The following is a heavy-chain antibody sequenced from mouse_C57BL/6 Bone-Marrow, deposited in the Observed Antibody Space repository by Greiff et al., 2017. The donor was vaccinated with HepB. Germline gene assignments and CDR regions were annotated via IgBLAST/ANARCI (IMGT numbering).Heavy chain of an antibody. CDR3: ARGGTTVGGFAY. CDR2: INPNNGGT. D-gene: IGHD1-1*01. V-gene: IGHV1-18*01. CDR1: GYTFTDYN. Sequence: EVQLQQSGPELVKPGASVKISCKASGYTFTDYNMDWVKQSHGKSLEWIGDINPNNGGTIYNQKFKGKATLTVDKSSSTAYMELRSLTSEDTAVYYCARGGTTVGGFAYWGQGTLVTVSA. J-gene: IGHJ3*01.